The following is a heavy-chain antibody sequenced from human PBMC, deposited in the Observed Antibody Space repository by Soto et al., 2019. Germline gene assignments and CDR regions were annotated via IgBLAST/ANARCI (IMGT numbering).Heavy chain of an antibody. CDR2: VNPSGGST. D-gene: IGHD2-15*01. CDR3: AREENCSGGTCYSEYFHR. J-gene: IGHJ1*01. CDR1: GYLFTAYS. Sequence: ASVKVSCKASGYLFTAYSMHWVRLAPGQGLEWMGVVNPSGGSTKYAQNFQGRVTMTRDTSTTTIYMELSSLRSDDTAIYYCAREENCSGGTCYSEYFHRWGQGTLVTVSS. V-gene: IGHV1-46*01.